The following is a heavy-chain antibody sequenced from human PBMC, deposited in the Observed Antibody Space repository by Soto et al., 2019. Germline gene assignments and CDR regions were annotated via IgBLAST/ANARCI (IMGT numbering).Heavy chain of an antibody. CDR2: ISYDGSNK. CDR1: GFTFSSYA. J-gene: IGHJ4*02. D-gene: IGHD6-6*01. Sequence: QVQLVESGGGVVQPGRSLRLSCAASGFTFSSYAMHWVRQAPGKGLEWVSVISYDGSNKYYADSVKGRFTISRDNSKNTLYLQMNSLRAEDTAVYYCARDFNELEQFGGYWGQGTMVTVSS. V-gene: IGHV3-30-3*01. CDR3: ARDFNELEQFGGY.